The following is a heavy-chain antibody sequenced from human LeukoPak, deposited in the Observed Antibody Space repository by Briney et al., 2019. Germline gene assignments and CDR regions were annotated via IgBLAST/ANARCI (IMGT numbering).Heavy chain of an antibody. V-gene: IGHV4-61*01. D-gene: IGHD3-22*01. J-gene: IGHJ4*02. CDR3: ASHYPMYYYDSSGYYYPLWY. CDR2: IHYSGST. CDR1: GGSVNSETSH. Sequence: SETLSLTCTVSGGSVNSETSHWSWIRQPPGKELEWIGYIHYSGSTNYNPSLESRVTISIDTSKNQFSLKLNSVTAADTAVYYCASHYPMYYYDSSGYYYPLWYWGQGTLVTVSS.